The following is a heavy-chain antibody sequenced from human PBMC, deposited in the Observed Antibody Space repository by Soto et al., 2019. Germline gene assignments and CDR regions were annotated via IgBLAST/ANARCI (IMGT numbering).Heavy chain of an antibody. D-gene: IGHD2-21*01. CDR2: ISGSGNT. J-gene: IGHJ4*02. V-gene: IGHV3-23*01. Sequence: EVQLLESGGGLVQPGGSLRLSCAASGFTFSSYAMSWVRRAPGKGLEWVSAISGSGNTQYADSVKGRFTVSRDNSKNTLYLQMNSLRAEDGAVYYCAEGGGFGGDCCPFDHWGQGTLVTVSS. CDR1: GFTFSSYA. CDR3: AEGGGFGGDCCPFDH.